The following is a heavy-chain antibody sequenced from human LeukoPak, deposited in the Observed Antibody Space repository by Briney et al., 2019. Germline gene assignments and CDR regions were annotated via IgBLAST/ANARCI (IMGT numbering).Heavy chain of an antibody. Sequence: ASVKVSCKVSGYTLTELSMHWVRQAPGKGLEWMGGFDPEDGETIYAQKFQGRVTMTEDTSTDTAYMELSSLRSEDTAVYYCATGATDGFGELFCLDYWGQGTLVTVSS. J-gene: IGHJ4*02. D-gene: IGHD3-10*01. V-gene: IGHV1-24*01. CDR2: FDPEDGET. CDR3: ATGATDGFGELFCLDY. CDR1: GYTLTELS.